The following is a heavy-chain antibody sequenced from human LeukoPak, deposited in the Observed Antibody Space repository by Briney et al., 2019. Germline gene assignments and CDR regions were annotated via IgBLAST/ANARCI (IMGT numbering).Heavy chain of an antibody. J-gene: IGHJ4*02. CDR3: ARDYDTSGSYFDFFDY. CDR2: ISYDGGKR. CDR1: GFTFSTYA. D-gene: IGHD3-22*01. Sequence: GRSLRLSCAASGFTFSTYAVHWVRQAPGKGLEWVAVISYDGGKRYYADSVKGRFTISRDNSKNAFLQMNSLRAEDTAVYYCARDYDTSGSYFDFFDYWGQGTLVTVSS. V-gene: IGHV3-30-3*01.